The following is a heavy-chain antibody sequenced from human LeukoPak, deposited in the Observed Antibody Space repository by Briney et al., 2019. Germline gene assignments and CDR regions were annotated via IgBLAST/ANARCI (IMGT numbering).Heavy chain of an antibody. D-gene: IGHD1-26*01. CDR2: MYISGST. V-gene: IGHV4-4*07. CDR3: ARDYLVGAPLDS. CDR1: GVSITNYY. J-gene: IGHJ4*02. Sequence: SETLSLTCTVSGVSITNYYWAWIRQPAGKGLEWIGRMYISGSTNYNPSLKSRVSISIDKTKNQFSLKLRSVTDADTAIYYCARDYLVGAPLDSWGQGTLVTVSS.